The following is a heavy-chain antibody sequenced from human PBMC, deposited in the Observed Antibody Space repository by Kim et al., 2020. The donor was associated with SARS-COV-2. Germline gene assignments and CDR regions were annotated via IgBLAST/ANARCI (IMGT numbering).Heavy chain of an antibody. Sequence: GGSLRLSCAASGFTFSTYWMHWVRQAPGKGLVWVSRINSDGSSTSYGVSVKGRFTISRDNAKNTLYLQMNSLRAEDTAVYYCARTFTAVAADTWFDPWGQGTLLSVSS. D-gene: IGHD2-15*01. V-gene: IGHV3-74*01. J-gene: IGHJ5*02. CDR3: ARTFTAVAADTWFDP. CDR2: INSDGSST. CDR1: GFTFSTYW.